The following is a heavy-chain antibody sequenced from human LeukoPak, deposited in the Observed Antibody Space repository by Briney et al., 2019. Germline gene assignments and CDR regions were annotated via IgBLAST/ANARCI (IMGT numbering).Heavy chain of an antibody. V-gene: IGHV4-4*07. Sequence: SETLSLTYTVSGVSISTYYWTWLRQPAGKGLEWIGLIYTSGSTNYNASLKSRVTMSVDTSTNQFSLKLSSVTAADTAVYYCARERTIVVVPAAIRPGNNWFDHWGQGTLVTVSS. CDR1: GVSISTYY. CDR3: ARERTIVVVPAAIRPGNNWFDH. J-gene: IGHJ5*02. D-gene: IGHD2-2*01. CDR2: IYTSGST.